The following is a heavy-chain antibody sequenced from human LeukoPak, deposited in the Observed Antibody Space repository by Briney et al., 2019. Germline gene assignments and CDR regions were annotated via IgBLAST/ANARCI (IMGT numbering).Heavy chain of an antibody. CDR1: GFTFSSNA. V-gene: IGHV3-33*01. CDR2: IWYDGSNK. CDR3: ARDRYGDYYFDY. D-gene: IGHD4-17*01. J-gene: IGHJ4*02. Sequence: SGGSLRLSCAASGFTFSSNAMHWVRQAPGKGLEWVAVIWYDGSNKYYADSVKGRFTISRDNSKNTLYLQMNSLRAEDTAVYYCARDRYGDYYFDYWGQGTLVTVSS.